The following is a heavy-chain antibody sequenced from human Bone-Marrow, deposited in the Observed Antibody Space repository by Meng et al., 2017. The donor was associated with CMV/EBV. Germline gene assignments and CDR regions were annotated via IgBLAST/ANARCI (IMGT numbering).Heavy chain of an antibody. Sequence: ASVKVSCKAAGYTFTGYYIHWVRQAPGQGLEWMGWINPHSGGTKYAQSFQGRVTMTRDTSTSTVSMELSRLRSDDTAVYYCASWSRSIFGVVIHYEFWGMDVWGQGTTVTVSS. CDR2: INPHSGGT. V-gene: IGHV1-2*02. CDR1: GYTFTGYY. J-gene: IGHJ6*02. CDR3: ASWSRSIFGVVIHYEFWGMDV. D-gene: IGHD3-3*01.